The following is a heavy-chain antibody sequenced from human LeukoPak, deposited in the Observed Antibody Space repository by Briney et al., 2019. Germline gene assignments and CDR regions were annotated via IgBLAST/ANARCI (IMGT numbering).Heavy chain of an antibody. J-gene: IGHJ4*02. CDR3: AKDSNWILFDD. Sequence: ASVKVSCKASGYTFTSYDINWVRQATGQGLEWMGWMNPNNGNTGYAQKFQGRVTITRNTSISTAYMELSSLRSEDTAVYYCAKDSNWILFDDWGQGTLVTVSS. V-gene: IGHV1-8*03. D-gene: IGHD2-2*03. CDR1: GYTFTSYD. CDR2: MNPNNGNT.